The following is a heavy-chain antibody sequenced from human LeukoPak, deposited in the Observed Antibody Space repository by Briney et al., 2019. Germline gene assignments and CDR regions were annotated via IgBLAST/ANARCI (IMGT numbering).Heavy chain of an antibody. Sequence: PGRSLRLSCAASGFTFSSYAMHWVRQAPGKGLEWVAVISYDGSNKYYADSVKGRFTISRDNSKSTLYLQMNSLRAEDTAVYYCARDRDSSGLNWGQGTLVTVSS. CDR1: GFTFSSYA. V-gene: IGHV3-30*04. D-gene: IGHD6-19*01. CDR2: ISYDGSNK. CDR3: ARDRDSSGLN. J-gene: IGHJ4*02.